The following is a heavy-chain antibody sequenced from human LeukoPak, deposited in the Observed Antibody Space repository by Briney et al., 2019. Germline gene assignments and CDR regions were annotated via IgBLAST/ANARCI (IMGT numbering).Heavy chain of an antibody. CDR3: ARVTTQKGGSSPNY. CDR1: GYTFTSYD. Sequence: ASVKVSCKASGYTFTSYDINWVRQVTGQGLEWMGWMNPNSGNTGYAQKFQGRVAITRNTSISTAYMELSSLRSEDTAVYYCARVTTQKGGSSPNYWGQGTLVTVSS. D-gene: IGHD6-6*01. CDR2: MNPNSGNT. V-gene: IGHV1-8*03. J-gene: IGHJ4*02.